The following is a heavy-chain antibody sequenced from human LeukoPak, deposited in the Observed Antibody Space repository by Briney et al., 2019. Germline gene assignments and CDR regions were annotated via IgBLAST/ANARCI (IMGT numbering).Heavy chain of an antibody. Sequence: GGSLRLSCAASGFTFSSYAVHWVRQAPGKGLEWVAVISYDGSNKYYADSVKGRFTISRDNSKNTLYLQMNGLRAEDTAVYYCARDPLGTRPGFDYWGQGTLVTVSS. CDR2: ISYDGSNK. CDR3: ARDPLGTRPGFDY. CDR1: GFTFSSYA. V-gene: IGHV3-30*04. J-gene: IGHJ4*02. D-gene: IGHD1-1*01.